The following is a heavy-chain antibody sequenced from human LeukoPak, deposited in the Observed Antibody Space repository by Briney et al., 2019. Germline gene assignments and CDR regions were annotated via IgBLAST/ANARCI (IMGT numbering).Heavy chain of an antibody. CDR2: INDSGRS. CDR1: SGSFSGYY. J-gene: IGHJ4*02. Sequence: SETLSLTCAVYSGSFSGYYWSWLRRPPGKGLEWIGEINDSGRSKYIPPLKSRVTVSVDTSKNQSSLKLSSVTAADTAVYFCARGGLNSNYFDSWGRGTLVTVSS. CDR3: ARGGLNSNYFDS. V-gene: IGHV4-34*01. D-gene: IGHD4-11*01.